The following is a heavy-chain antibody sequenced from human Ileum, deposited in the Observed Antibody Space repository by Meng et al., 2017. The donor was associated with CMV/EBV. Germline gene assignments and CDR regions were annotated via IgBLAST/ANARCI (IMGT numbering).Heavy chain of an antibody. Sequence: SETLSLTCTVSGGSISSTLYYWCWIRQPPGKGLEWIGNIYYSGSSYYNPSLKSRVSISVDTSKNQFSLRLSSVTAADTAVYYCARDRNSAGRFDSWGQGTLVTVSS. CDR2: IYYSGSS. CDR1: GGSISSTLYY. CDR3: ARDRNSAGRFDS. J-gene: IGHJ4*02. V-gene: IGHV4-39*02. D-gene: IGHD3-10*01.